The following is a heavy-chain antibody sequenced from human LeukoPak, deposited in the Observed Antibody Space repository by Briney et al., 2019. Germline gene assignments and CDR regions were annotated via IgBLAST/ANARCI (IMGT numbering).Heavy chain of an antibody. V-gene: IGHV3-21*01. Sequence: GGSLRLSCAASKFTFSSYSMNWVRQAPGKGLEWVSSISSSSSYIYYADSVKGRFTISRDNAKNSLYLQMNSLRAEDTAVYYCARVISVARYDYWGQGTLVTVSS. CDR3: ARVISVARYDY. D-gene: IGHD5-12*01. J-gene: IGHJ4*02. CDR2: ISSSSSYI. CDR1: KFTFSSYS.